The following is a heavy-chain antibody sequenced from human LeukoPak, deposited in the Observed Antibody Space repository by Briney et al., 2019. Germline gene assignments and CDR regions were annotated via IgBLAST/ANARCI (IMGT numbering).Heavy chain of an antibody. CDR3: ASGLGYCSGGSCYLVQR. CDR1: GYTFTGYY. Sequence: ASVKVSCKASGYTFTGYYMHWVRQAPGQGLEWMGWINPNSGGTNYAQKFQGRVTMTRDMSISTAYMELSRLRSDDTAVYYCASGLGYCSGGSCYLVQRWGQGTLVTVSS. V-gene: IGHV1-2*02. J-gene: IGHJ4*02. D-gene: IGHD2-15*01. CDR2: INPNSGGT.